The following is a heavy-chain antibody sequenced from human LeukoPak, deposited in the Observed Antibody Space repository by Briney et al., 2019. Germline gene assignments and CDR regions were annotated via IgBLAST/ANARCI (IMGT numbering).Heavy chain of an antibody. V-gene: IGHV4-34*01. J-gene: IGHJ4*02. CDR1: GGSFSGYY. Sequence: SETLSLTCAVYGGSFSGYYWSWIRQPPGKGLEWIGEINHSGSNNYNPSLKSRVTISVDTSKNQFSLKLSSVTAADTAVYYCARGRRWGGVFDYWGQGTLVTVSS. D-gene: IGHD4-23*01. CDR3: ARGRRWGGVFDY. CDR2: INHSGSN.